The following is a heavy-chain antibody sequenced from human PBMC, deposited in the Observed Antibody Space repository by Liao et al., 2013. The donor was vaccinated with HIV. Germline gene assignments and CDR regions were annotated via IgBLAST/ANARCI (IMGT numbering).Heavy chain of an antibody. V-gene: IGHV4-34*01. D-gene: IGHD2-2*01. J-gene: IGHJ4*01. CDR1: GGSFSGYY. Sequence: QVQLQQWGAGLLKPSETLSLTCAVYGGSFSGYYWSWIRQPPGKGLEWIGEINHSGSTNYNPSLKSRVTISVDTSKNQFSLKLSSVTAADTAMYYCAILARASSTLDYWGQGTLVTVSS. CDR2: INHSGST. CDR3: AILARASSTLDY.